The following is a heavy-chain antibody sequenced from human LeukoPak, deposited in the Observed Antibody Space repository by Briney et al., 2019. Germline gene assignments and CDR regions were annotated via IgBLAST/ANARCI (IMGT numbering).Heavy chain of an antibody. J-gene: IGHJ4*02. CDR1: GFTFSSYG. V-gene: IGHV3-33*06. D-gene: IGHD3-22*01. CDR2: IWYDGSNK. CDR3: AKVDTMIVVVSLTYYFDY. Sequence: GGSLRLSCAASGFTFSSYGMHWVRQAPGKGLEWVAVIWYDGSNKYYADSVKGRFTISRDNSKNTLYLQMNSLRAEDTAVYYCAKVDTMIVVVSLTYYFDYWGQGTLVTVSS.